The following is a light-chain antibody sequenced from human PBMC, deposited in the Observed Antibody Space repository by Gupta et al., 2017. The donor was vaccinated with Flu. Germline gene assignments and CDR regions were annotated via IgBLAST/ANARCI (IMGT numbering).Light chain of an antibody. J-gene: IGKJ1*01. CDR2: LGS. V-gene: IGKV2-28*01. Sequence: ISCRSSQSLLHSNGYNYLDWYLQKPGQSPQLLIYLGSNRASGVPDRSSGSGSGTDFTLKISRVEAEDVGVYYCMQALQTPPTFGLGTKVEIK. CDR1: QSLLHSNGYNY. CDR3: MQALQTPPT.